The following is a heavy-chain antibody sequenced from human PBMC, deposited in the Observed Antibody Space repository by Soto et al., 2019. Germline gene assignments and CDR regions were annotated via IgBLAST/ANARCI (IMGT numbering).Heavy chain of an antibody. V-gene: IGHV1-69*01. D-gene: IGHD2-2*01. CDR2: IIPLSDPT. CDR3: ARSQGSSTSLEIYYYYYYGMDV. CDR1: GGTFSSYA. J-gene: IGHJ6*02. Sequence: QVQLVQSGAEVKKPGSSVKVSCKASGGTFSSYAISWVRQAPGQGLEWMGWIIPLSDPTNYAQKFQSRVTTTADESTSTAYMALSSLRSEDTAVDYCARSQGSSTSLEIYYYYYYGMDVWGQGTTVTVSS.